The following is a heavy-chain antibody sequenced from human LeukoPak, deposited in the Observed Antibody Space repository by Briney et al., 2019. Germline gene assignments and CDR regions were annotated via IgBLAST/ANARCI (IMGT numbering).Heavy chain of an antibody. D-gene: IGHD2-2*01. CDR1: GGSFSSSSYY. CDR3: ARDTSGVPDS. CDR2: GYFSGST. V-gene: IGHV4-39*07. Sequence: PSETLSLTCTVSGGSFSSSSYYWGWVRQPPGKGLEWIGSGYFSGSTYYNPSLKSRVTISVDTSKNQFSLKLSSVTAADTAVYYCARDTSGVPDSWGQGTLVTVSS. J-gene: IGHJ4*02.